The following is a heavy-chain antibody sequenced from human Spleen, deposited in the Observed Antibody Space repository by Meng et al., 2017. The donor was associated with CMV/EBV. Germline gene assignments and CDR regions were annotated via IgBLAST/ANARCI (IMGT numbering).Heavy chain of an antibody. V-gene: IGHV1-2*02. CDR1: GYTFTGYY. Sequence: ASVKVSCKASGYTFTGYYMHWVRQAPGQGLEWMGWINPNSGGTNYAQKFQGGVTMTRDTSINTAYMELSRLRSDDTAVYYCARDTAAAGTLGSYYYYYGMDVWGQGTTVTVSS. CDR3: ARDTAAAGTLGSYYYYYGMDV. CDR2: INPNSGGT. J-gene: IGHJ6*02. D-gene: IGHD6-13*01.